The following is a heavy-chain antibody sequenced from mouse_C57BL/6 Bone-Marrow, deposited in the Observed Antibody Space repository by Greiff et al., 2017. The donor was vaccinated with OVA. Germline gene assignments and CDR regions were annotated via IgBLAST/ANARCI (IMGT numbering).Heavy chain of an antibody. V-gene: IGHV1-9*01. D-gene: IGHD2-5*01. Sequence: QVQLQQSGAELMKPGASVKLSCKATGYTFTGYWIEWVKQRPGHGLEWIGEILPGSGCTNYNEKFKGKATFTADTSSNTAYMQLSSLSTEDSAFYYCAIGYYSNVRHYYAMDYWGQGTSVTVSS. CDR2: ILPGSGCT. CDR1: GYTFTGYW. CDR3: AIGYYSNVRHYYAMDY. J-gene: IGHJ4*01.